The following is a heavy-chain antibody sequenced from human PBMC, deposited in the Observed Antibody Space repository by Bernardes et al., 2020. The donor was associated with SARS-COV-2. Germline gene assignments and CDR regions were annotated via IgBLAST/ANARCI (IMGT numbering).Heavy chain of an antibody. D-gene: IGHD2-2*02. CDR3: ASVTYNDYTEFDY. V-gene: IGHV1-2*02. CDR1: GYTFTDYY. Sequence: ASVKVSCKTSGYTFTDYYMHWVRQAPGQGLEWMGWIHPNSGATEYAQKFQGRVTMTRDTSITTAYMELSRLTSDDTAIYYCASVTYNDYTEFDYWGHGTLVTVSS. CDR2: IHPNSGAT. J-gene: IGHJ4*01.